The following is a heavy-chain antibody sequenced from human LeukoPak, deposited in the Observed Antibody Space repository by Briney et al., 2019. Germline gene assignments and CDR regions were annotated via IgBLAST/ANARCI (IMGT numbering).Heavy chain of an antibody. Sequence: SETLSLTCAVYGGSFSGYYWSWIRQPPGKGLEWIGEINHSGSTNYNPSLKSRVTISVDTSKNQFSLKLSSVTAADTAVYYCARDTYYYDSSGYSQLDYWGQGTLVTVSS. CDR2: INHSGST. J-gene: IGHJ4*02. D-gene: IGHD3-22*01. CDR3: ARDTYYYDSSGYSQLDY. V-gene: IGHV4-34*01. CDR1: GGSFSGYY.